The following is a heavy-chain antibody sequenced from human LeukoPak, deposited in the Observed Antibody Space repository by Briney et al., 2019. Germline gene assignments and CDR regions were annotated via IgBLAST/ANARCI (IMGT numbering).Heavy chain of an antibody. CDR3: AGGYSYGSTYYYMDV. D-gene: IGHD5-18*01. CDR2: IYYSGST. Sequence: SETLSLTCAVYGGSFSGYYWSWIRQPPGKGLEWIGSIYYSGSTYYNPSLKSRVTISVDTSKNQFSLKLSSVTAADTAVYYCAGGYSYGSTYYYMDVWGKGTTVTIS. CDR1: GGSFSGYY. V-gene: IGHV4-34*01. J-gene: IGHJ6*03.